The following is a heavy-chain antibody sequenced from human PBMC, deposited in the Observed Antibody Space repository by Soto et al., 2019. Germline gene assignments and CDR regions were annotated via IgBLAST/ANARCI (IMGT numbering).Heavy chain of an antibody. D-gene: IGHD4-4*01. CDR3: ARTTVVSGPPAFDY. CDR2: ISYDDGDNK. Sequence: QVQLVESGGGVVPPGRSLRLSCAASGFTFSSFTMHWVRQAPGKGLEWVAVISYDDGDNKYYADSVKGRFTISRDNSKNTLYLQMNSLRPEDTAVYYGARTTVVSGPPAFDYWGQGTLVTVSS. V-gene: IGHV3-30-3*01. CDR1: GFTFSSFT. J-gene: IGHJ4*02.